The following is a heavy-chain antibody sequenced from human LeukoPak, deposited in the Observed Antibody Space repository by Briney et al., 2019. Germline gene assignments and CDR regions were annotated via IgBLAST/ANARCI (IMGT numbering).Heavy chain of an antibody. D-gene: IGHD6-13*01. Sequence: KTSETLSLTCTVSGDSISSYYWSWIRQPPGKGLEWIGYIFYSGSTNYNPSLKSRVTISVDTSKNQFSLKLSSVTAADTAVYYCAREIGSWYGLDVWGQGTTVTVSS. V-gene: IGHV4-59*01. CDR2: IFYSGST. CDR3: AREIGSWYGLDV. J-gene: IGHJ6*02. CDR1: GDSISSYY.